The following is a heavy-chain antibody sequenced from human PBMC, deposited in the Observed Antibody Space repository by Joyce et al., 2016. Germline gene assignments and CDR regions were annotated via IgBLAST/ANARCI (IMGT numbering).Heavy chain of an antibody. J-gene: IGHJ4*02. V-gene: IGHV3-21*01. CDR2: MSSDNTYI. CDR3: ARDVLTTVTKAYGY. CDR1: GFIFRSDS. Sequence: EVQLVESGGGLVQPGESLRLSCTASGFIFRSDSMTWVRQAPGKGLEWVSSMSSDNTYIFHADSVKCRFTISSDNARNSLDLQMNSLRAEDTTVYYCARDVLTTVTKAYGYWGQGTLVAVSS. D-gene: IGHD4-11*01.